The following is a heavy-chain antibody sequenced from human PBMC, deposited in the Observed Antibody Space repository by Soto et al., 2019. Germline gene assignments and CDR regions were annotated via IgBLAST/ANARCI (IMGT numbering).Heavy chain of an antibody. J-gene: IGHJ5*02. CDR2: IYYSGST. V-gene: IGHV4-31*03. CDR1: GGSISSGGYY. CDR3: ARDAYPTGPNWFDP. Sequence: QVQLQESGPGLVKPSQTLSLTCTVSGGSISSGGYYWSWIRQHPGKGLEWIGYIYYSGSTYYNPFLQSRGTISVDTYKNQFSLKLSSVTAADTAVYYCARDAYPTGPNWFDPWGQGTLVTVSS. D-gene: IGHD1-1*01.